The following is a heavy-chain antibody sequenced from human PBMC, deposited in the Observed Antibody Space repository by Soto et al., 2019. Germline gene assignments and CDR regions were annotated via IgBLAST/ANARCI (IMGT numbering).Heavy chain of an antibody. CDR3: AKPVLRFLDVLGMDV. J-gene: IGHJ6*02. V-gene: IGHV3-23*01. CDR2: ISGSGGST. CDR1: GFTFSSYA. Sequence: GGSLRLSCAASGFTFSSYAMSWVRQAPGKGLEWVSAISGSGGSTYYADSVKGRFTISRDNSKNTLYLQMNSLRAEDTAVYYCAKPVLRFLDVLGMDVWGQGTTVTVSS. D-gene: IGHD3-3*01.